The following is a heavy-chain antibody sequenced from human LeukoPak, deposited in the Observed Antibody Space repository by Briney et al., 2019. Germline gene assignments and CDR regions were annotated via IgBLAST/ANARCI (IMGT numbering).Heavy chain of an antibody. CDR1: GGSMSSSTYY. Sequence: SETLSLTCTVFGGSMSSSTYYWGWIRQPPGKGLEWIGNSYYSGSTYYTPSLKSRVTMSVDTSKNQFSLKLSSVTAADTAVYYCARGDGYNPSWWYFDLWGRGTLVTVSS. V-gene: IGHV4-39*07. D-gene: IGHD5-24*01. CDR3: ARGDGYNPSWWYFDL. J-gene: IGHJ2*01. CDR2: SYYSGST.